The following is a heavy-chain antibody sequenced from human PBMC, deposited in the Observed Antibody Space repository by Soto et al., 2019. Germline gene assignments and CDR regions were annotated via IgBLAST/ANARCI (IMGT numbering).Heavy chain of an antibody. Sequence: GASVKVSCKASGGTFSSYAISWVRQAPGQGLEWMGGIIPIFGTANYAQKFQGRVTITADESTSTAYMGLSSLRSEDTAVYYCARDGYYYDSSGSLYWYFDLWGRGTLVTVSS. J-gene: IGHJ2*01. V-gene: IGHV1-69*13. D-gene: IGHD3-22*01. CDR3: ARDGYYYDSSGSLYWYFDL. CDR1: GGTFSSYA. CDR2: IIPIFGTA.